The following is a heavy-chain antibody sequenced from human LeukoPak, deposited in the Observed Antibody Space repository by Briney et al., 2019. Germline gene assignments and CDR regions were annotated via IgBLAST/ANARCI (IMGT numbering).Heavy chain of an antibody. CDR3: ARDPLQMATITRTFDY. D-gene: IGHD5-24*01. V-gene: IGHV3-30*04. CDR2: ISYDGSNK. J-gene: IGHJ4*02. Sequence: GGSLRLSCAASGFTFSSYAMHWVRQAPGKGLEWVAVISYDGSNKYYADSVKGRFTISRDNSKNTLYLQMNSLRAEDTAVYYCARDPLQMATITRTFDYWGQGTLVTVSS. CDR1: GFTFSSYA.